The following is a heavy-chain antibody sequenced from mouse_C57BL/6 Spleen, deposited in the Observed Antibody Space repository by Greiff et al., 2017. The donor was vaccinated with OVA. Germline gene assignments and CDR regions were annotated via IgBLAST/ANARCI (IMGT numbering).Heavy chain of an antibody. J-gene: IGHJ3*01. V-gene: IGHV1-59*01. CDR3: ARGDYGGSAY. Sequence: QVQLQQSGAELVRPGTSVKLSCKASGYTFTSYWMHWVKQRPGQGLEWIGVIDPSDSYTNYNQKFKGKATLTVDTSSSTAYMQLSSLTSEDSAVYYCARGDYGGSAYWGQGTLVTVSA. CDR1: GYTFTSYW. CDR2: IDPSDSYT. D-gene: IGHD2-4*01.